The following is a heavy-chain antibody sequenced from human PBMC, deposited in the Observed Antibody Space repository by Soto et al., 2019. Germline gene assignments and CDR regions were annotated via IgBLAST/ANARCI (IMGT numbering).Heavy chain of an antibody. CDR2: IYYGGTT. CDR1: GGSLSPNY. V-gene: IGHV4-59*08. CDR3: ARSYYDSTGFAVDP. Sequence: SETLSLTCTVSGGSLSPNYWSWIRQPPGKGLEWIGYIYYGGTTTNNPSLNSRVAISIDTSKNQFSLTLSSVTASDTAVYYCARSYYDSTGFAVDPWGQGTLVTVSS. D-gene: IGHD3-22*01. J-gene: IGHJ5*02.